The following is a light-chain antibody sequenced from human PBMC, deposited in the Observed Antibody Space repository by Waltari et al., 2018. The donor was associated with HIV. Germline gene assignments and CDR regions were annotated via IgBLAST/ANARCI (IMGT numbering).Light chain of an antibody. CDR2: STN. Sequence: QTVVTQEPSFSVSPGGTVTLTCGLSSGSVSTSYYPSWYQQTPGQAPRTLIYSTNTRSSGVPDRFSCSSLGNKATLTITGAQADDESDYYCVLYMGSGIWVFGGGTKLTVL. J-gene: IGLJ3*02. CDR3: VLYMGSGIWV. CDR1: SGSVSTSYY. V-gene: IGLV8-61*01.